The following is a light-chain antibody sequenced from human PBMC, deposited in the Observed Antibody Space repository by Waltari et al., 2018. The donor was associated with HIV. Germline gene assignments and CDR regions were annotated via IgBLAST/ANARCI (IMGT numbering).Light chain of an antibody. Sequence: FELTQPPTVSVSPGQTANITCSGDHLSLKYTCWYKQKAGQSPMLVIYADSKRTSGIPDRLPVSNSGNTSTLTIYEAQTVDEADYFCQALDTIREVFGGGTRLTVL. CDR1: HLSLKY. V-gene: IGLV3-1*01. CDR3: QALDTIREV. CDR2: ADS. J-gene: IGLJ3*02.